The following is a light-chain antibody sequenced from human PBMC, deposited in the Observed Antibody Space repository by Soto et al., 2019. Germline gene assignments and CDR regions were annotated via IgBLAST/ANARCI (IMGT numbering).Light chain of an antibody. CDR2: EGS. V-gene: IGLV2-14*02. J-gene: IGLJ1*01. CDR1: SSDVGSYNL. Sequence: QSVLTQPASVSGSPGQSITISCTGTSSDVGSYNLVSWYQQHPGKAPKLMIYEGSKRPSGVPDRFSGSKSGNTASLTVSGLQAEDEADYYCSSYAGSNNEVFGTGTKVTVL. CDR3: SSYAGSNNEV.